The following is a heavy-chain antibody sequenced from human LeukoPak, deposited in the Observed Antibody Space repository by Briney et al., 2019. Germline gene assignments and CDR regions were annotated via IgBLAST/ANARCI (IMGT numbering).Heavy chain of an antibody. V-gene: IGHV3-11*05. CDR1: GFTFSDYY. J-gene: IGHJ4*02. D-gene: IGHD1-26*01. CDR2: ISPSSTHT. Sequence: GGSLRLSCAASGFTFSDYYMSWMRQAPGKGLEWVSYISPSSTHTNYADSVKGRFTISRDNAKNSLYLQMNSLRAEDTAVYYCARGGHGAADYRGQGTLVTVSS. CDR3: ARGGHGAADY.